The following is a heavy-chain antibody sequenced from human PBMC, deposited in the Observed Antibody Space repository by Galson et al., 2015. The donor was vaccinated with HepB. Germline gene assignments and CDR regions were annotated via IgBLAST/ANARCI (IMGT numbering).Heavy chain of an antibody. CDR3: TTGYITMVRGVIITWVDY. Sequence: SLRLSCAASGFTFRKPWMSWVRQAPGKGLEWVGRIKSKTDGGTTDYAAPVKGRFTISRDDSKNTLYLQMNSLKTEDTAVYYCTTGYITMVRGVIITWVDYWGQGTLVTVSS. CDR1: GFTFRKPW. V-gene: IGHV3-15*01. CDR2: IKSKTDGGTT. D-gene: IGHD3-10*01. J-gene: IGHJ4*02.